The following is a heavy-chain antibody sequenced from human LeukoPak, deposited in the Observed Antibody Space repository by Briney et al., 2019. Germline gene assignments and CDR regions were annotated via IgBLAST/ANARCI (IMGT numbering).Heavy chain of an antibody. CDR1: GYTFTGYY. D-gene: IGHD6-13*01. J-gene: IGHJ6*02. CDR3: ARGQYSSSWYLAGDYYYGMDV. Sequence: ASVKVSCKASGYTFTGYYMHWVRQAPGQGLEWMGWINPNSGGTNYAQKFQGGVTMTRDTSTSTAYMELSRLRSDDTAVYYCARGQYSSSWYLAGDYYYGMDVWGQGTTVTVSS. V-gene: IGHV1-2*02. CDR2: INPNSGGT.